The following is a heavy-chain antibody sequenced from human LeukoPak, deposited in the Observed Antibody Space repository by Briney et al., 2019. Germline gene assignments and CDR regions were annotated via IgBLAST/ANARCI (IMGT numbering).Heavy chain of an antibody. CDR1: GFPFSKYG. CDR2: MQFDGGNK. J-gene: IGHJ4*02. CDR3: AKKKPGIGDIFDY. Sequence: PGGSLRLSCAASGFPFSKYGMHWVRQAPGKGLEWVAYMQFDGGNKRYADSVKGRFTISRDNSKNTLFLQMNMLKAEDTAVYYCAKKKPGIGDIFDYWGQGTLLTVSS. V-gene: IGHV3-30*02. D-gene: IGHD2-21*02.